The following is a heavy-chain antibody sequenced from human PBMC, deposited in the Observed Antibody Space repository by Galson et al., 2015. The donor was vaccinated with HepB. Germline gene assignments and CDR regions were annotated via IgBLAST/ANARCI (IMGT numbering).Heavy chain of an antibody. J-gene: IGHJ5*01. CDR1: GGSFSGYY. Sequence: ETLSLTCAVYGGSFSGYYWSWIRQPPGKGLEWIGEINHSGSTNYNPSLKSRVTISVDTSKNQFSLKLSSVTAADTAVYYCASGPYYYGSGELDSWGQGTLVTVSS. CDR2: INHSGST. CDR3: ASGPYYYGSGELDS. V-gene: IGHV4-34*01. D-gene: IGHD3-10*01.